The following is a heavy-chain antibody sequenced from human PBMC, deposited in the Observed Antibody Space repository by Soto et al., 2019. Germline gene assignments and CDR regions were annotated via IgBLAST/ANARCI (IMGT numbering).Heavy chain of an antibody. J-gene: IGHJ4*02. CDR1: GYSFSSYW. V-gene: IGHV5-51*01. CDR2: IHPRDSDA. CDR3: VRPLDYWSPFDY. D-gene: IGHD1-1*01. Sequence: GESLKISCKSSGYSFSSYWIGWVRQMPGKGLEWMGLIHPRDSDARYSPSFQGQVTISADKSISTAYLQWSSLKASDTAMYYCVRPLDYWSPFDYWGQGTLVTVSS.